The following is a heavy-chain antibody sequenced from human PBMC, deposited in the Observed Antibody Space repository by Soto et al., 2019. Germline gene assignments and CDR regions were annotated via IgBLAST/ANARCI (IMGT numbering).Heavy chain of an antibody. CDR3: VRSYGSGSYRTIDV. Sequence: GGSLRLSCAAFGFTFSTYGMSWIRQAPGRRLEWVSSIDNSGGKTFYADSVRGRFTISRDNSKNTLYLQTNGLRAEDTAVYYCVRSYGSGSYRTIDVWGQGTTVTVSS. V-gene: IGHV3-23*05. J-gene: IGHJ6*02. CDR1: GFTFSTYG. CDR2: IDNSGGKT. D-gene: IGHD3-10*01.